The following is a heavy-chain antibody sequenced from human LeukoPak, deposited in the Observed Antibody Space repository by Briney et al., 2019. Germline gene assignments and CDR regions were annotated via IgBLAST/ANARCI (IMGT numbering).Heavy chain of an antibody. CDR2: INPNSGGT. J-gene: IGHJ6*03. D-gene: IGHD6-19*01. V-gene: IGHV1-2*06. Sequence: ASVKVSCKASVYTFTGYYMHWVRQAPGQGLEWMGRINPNSGGTNYAQKFQGRVTMTRDTSISTAYMELSRLRSDDTAVYYCARTARRAVAGTGYYYYYMDVWGKGTTVTVSS. CDR1: VYTFTGYY. CDR3: ARTARRAVAGTGYYYYYMDV.